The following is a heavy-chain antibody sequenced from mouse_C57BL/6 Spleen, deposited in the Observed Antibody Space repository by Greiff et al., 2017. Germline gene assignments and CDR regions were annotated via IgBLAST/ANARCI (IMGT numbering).Heavy chain of an antibody. D-gene: IGHD3-2*02. Sequence: DVQLQESGGGLVKPGGSLKLSCAASGFTFSDYGMHWVRQAPEKGLEWVAYISSGSSTIYYADTVKGRFTISRDNAKNTLFLQMTSLRSEDTAMYYCARDSSGSSYAMDYWGQGTSVTVSS. CDR2: ISSGSSTI. CDR3: ARDSSGSSYAMDY. J-gene: IGHJ4*01. CDR1: GFTFSDYG. V-gene: IGHV5-17*01.